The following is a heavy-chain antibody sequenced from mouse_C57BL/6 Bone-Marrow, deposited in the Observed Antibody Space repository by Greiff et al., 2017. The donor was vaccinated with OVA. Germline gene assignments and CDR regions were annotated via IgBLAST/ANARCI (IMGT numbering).Heavy chain of an antibody. Sequence: EVQGVESGGGLVKPGGSLKLSCAASGFTFSSYAMSWVRQTPEKRLEWVATISDGGSYTYYPDNVKGRFTISRDNAKNNLYLQMSHLKSEDTAMYYCARDGYGSSYGAMDYWGQGTSVTVSS. CDR3: ARDGYGSSYGAMDY. J-gene: IGHJ4*01. CDR2: ISDGGSYT. D-gene: IGHD1-1*01. V-gene: IGHV5-4*01. CDR1: GFTFSSYA.